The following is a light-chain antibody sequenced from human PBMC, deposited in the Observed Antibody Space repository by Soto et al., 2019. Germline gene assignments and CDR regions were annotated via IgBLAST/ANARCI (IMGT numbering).Light chain of an antibody. V-gene: IGKV1-5*01. CDR2: DAS. CDR1: QSVSTW. Sequence: IQLTQSPSSLSASVGDRVTITCRASQSVSTWLAWYQQKPGKAPKLLIYDASSLESGVPSRFNGSGSGTEFTLTISSLQPDDFATYYCQQYNSYWTFGQGTKVDI. J-gene: IGKJ1*01. CDR3: QQYNSYWT.